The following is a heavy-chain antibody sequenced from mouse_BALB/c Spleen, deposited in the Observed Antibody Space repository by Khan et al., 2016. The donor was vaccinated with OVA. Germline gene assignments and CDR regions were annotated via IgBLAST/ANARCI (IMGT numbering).Heavy chain of an antibody. J-gene: IGHJ1*01. CDR2: INSGGSF. D-gene: IGHD1-1*01. CDR1: GFTFSSYA. Sequence: EVQLQESGGGLVKPGGSLKLSCAASGFTFSSYAMSWVRQTPEKRLEWVASINSGGSFYYSDSVGGRFTISRDNARNILYLQMSSLKSEDTAMYYCARGHFYGSSYDYWYFDVRGAGTTVTVSS. CDR3: ARGHFYGSSYDYWYFDV. V-gene: IGHV5-6-5*01.